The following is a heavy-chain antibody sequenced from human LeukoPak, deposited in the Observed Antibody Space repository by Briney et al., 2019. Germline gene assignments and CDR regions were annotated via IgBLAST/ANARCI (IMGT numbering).Heavy chain of an antibody. CDR1: GFTLSTYW. D-gene: IGHD1-1*01. V-gene: IGHV3-7*02. Sequence: GGSLRLSCAASGFTLSTYWMTWVRQAPRKGLEWVAAVKPDGSEKYYVDSVRGRFTISRDNAKNSLSLQLSSLRAEDTAVYYCVRTTYGDYWGQGALVTVSS. CDR3: VRTTYGDY. CDR2: VKPDGSEK. J-gene: IGHJ4*02.